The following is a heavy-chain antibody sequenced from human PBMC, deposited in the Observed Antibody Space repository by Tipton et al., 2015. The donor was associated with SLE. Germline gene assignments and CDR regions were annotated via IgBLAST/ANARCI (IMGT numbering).Heavy chain of an antibody. V-gene: IGHV4-59*12. D-gene: IGHD3-22*01. CDR1: GGSISSYY. CDR2: TYHSGRT. CDR3: ARRGDYYDTFDF. J-gene: IGHJ4*02. Sequence: TLSLNCTVSGGSISSYYWSWIRQPPGKGLEWIGYTYHSGRTYYNPSLRSRVTISVDTSKNQFSLKLSPVTAADTAVYYCARRGDYYDTFDFWGQGTLVTVSS.